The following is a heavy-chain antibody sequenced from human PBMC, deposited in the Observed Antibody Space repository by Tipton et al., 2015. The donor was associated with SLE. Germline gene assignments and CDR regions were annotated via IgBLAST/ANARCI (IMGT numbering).Heavy chain of an antibody. CDR3: AKALRAGRPDY. D-gene: IGHD6-6*01. Sequence: LRLSCAASGFTFSAYGMHWVRQAPGKGLEWVAVIWYDGSNKYYAESVKGRFTISRDNSKNTLFLQMNSLRADDTAVYYCAKALRAGRPDYWGQGTLVTVSS. V-gene: IGHV3-33*06. J-gene: IGHJ4*02. CDR1: GFTFSAYG. CDR2: IWYDGSNK.